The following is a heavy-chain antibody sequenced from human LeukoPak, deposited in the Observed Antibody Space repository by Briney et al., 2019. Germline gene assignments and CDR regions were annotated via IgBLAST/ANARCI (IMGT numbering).Heavy chain of an antibody. CDR1: GFTFSTYG. CDR2: ISDDGGIK. J-gene: IGHJ4*02. Sequence: GGSLRLSCAASGFTFSTYGMHWVRQAPGKGLEWVTVISDDGGIKFYADSVKGRFTVSRDNSKNTLYLQMNSLRPEDTALYYCASLDYWGQGTPVTVSS. CDR3: ASLDY. V-gene: IGHV3-30*03.